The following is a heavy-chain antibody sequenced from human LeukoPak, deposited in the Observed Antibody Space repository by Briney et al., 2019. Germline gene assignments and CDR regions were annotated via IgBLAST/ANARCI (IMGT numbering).Heavy chain of an antibody. Sequence: SETLSLTCTVSGGSISNYYWSWIRQPPGKGLEWIGYIYYSGSTNYNPSLKSRVTISVDTSKNQFSLKLSSVTAADTAVYYCARDGGYSYGSRGMDVWGQGTTVTVSS. CDR1: GGSISNYY. CDR3: ARDGGYSYGSRGMDV. D-gene: IGHD5-18*01. V-gene: IGHV4-59*01. CDR2: IYYSGST. J-gene: IGHJ6*02.